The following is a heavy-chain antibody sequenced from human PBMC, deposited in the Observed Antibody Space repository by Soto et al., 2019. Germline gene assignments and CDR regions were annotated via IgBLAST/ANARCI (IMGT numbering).Heavy chain of an antibody. V-gene: IGHV4-39*01. J-gene: IGHJ4*02. CDR1: GGSISNSDYY. CDR2: IYYSGTN. Sequence: QLQLQESGPGLVKPSETLSLTCTVSGGSISNSDYYWGWIRQSPGKGLEWIGSIYYSGTNFYDPSLRSRLSMSVDTSKNQFSLRLISVTAADTAVYYCARQARGTTWSDFDYWSQGTLVTVSS. CDR3: ARQARGTTWSDFDY. D-gene: IGHD1-7*01.